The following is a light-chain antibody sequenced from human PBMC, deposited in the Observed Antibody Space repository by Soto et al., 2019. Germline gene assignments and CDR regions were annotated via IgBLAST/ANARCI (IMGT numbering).Light chain of an antibody. CDR2: DAS. V-gene: IGKV3-11*01. J-gene: IGKJ1*01. CDR1: QSVSSY. CDR3: QQRSDWPPT. Sequence: EIVLTQSPATLSLSPGERATLSCRASQSVSSYLVWYQQTPGRAPRLLIYDASKRATGVPARFSGSGSGTDFTLTISSLEPEDFAIYYCQQRSDWPPTFGPGTKVDI.